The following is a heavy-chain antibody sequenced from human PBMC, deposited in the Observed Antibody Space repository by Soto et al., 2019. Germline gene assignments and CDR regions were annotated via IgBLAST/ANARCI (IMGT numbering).Heavy chain of an antibody. CDR2: IIPILGIA. D-gene: IGHD3-10*01. CDR1: GGTFSSYT. CDR3: ARDRGDGYNNY. V-gene: IGHV1-69*08. Sequence: QVQLVQSGAEVKKPGSSVKVSCKASGGTFSSYTISWVRQAHGQGLEWMGRIIPILGIANYAQKFQGRVTITADKSTSTAYMELSSLRSEDTAVYYCARDRGDGYNNYWGQGTLVTVSS. J-gene: IGHJ4*02.